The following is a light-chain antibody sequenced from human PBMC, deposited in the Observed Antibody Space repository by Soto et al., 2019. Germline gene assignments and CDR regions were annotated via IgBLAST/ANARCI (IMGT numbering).Light chain of an antibody. Sequence: EIVRTQCPATLSVSPGERATLSCRASQSVSSNLAWYQQKPGQAPRLLIYGASTRATGIPARFSGSGSGTEFTLTISSLQSEDYAVYYCHQYNNWPPWTFGQGTKVDIK. CDR1: QSVSSN. CDR2: GAS. CDR3: HQYNNWPPWT. J-gene: IGKJ1*01. V-gene: IGKV3-15*01.